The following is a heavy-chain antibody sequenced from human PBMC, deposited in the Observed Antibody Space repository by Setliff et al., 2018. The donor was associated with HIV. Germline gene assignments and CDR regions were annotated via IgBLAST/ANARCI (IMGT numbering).Heavy chain of an antibody. V-gene: IGHV4-61*02. CDR2: SYSSGIT. D-gene: IGHD2-8*01. Sequence: ASETLSLTCTVSGGSISSGSYFWNWIRQPAGKGLEWIGRSYSSGITNYNPSLKSRLTISLDTSKNQFSLQVTSLTAADTSVYYCARDPYCPNTCYEYFTFDSWGQGTLVTVSS. CDR1: GGSISSGSYF. J-gene: IGHJ4*02. CDR3: ARDPYCPNTCYEYFTFDS.